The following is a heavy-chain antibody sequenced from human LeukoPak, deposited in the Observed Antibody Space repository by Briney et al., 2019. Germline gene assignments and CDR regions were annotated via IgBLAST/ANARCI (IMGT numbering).Heavy chain of an antibody. CDR1: GGSFSGYY. J-gene: IGHJ4*02. CDR3: ARVRPMVRGPPNYYFDY. CDR2: INHSGST. Sequence: SETLSLTCAVYGGSFSGYYWSWIRQPPGKGLEWIGEINHSGSTNYNPSLKSRVTISVDTSKNQFSLKLSSVTAADTAVYYCARVRPMVRGPPNYYFDYWGQGTLVTVSS. D-gene: IGHD3-10*01. V-gene: IGHV4-34*01.